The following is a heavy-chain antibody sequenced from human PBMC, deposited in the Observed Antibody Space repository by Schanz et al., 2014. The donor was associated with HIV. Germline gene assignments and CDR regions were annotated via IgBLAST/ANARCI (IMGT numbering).Heavy chain of an antibody. D-gene: IGHD1-1*01. CDR1: GFTFSGYW. J-gene: IGHJ6*02. V-gene: IGHV3-74*01. Sequence: DVQLLESGGGLVQSGGSLRLSCVASGFTFSGYWMHWVRQAPGKGLVWVSRINSDGSSTTYADYVKGRFTISRDNAKNTLYLQMNSLRAEDTAVYYCARDLVLGAGTTAMDVWGRGTTVTVSS. CDR2: INSDGSST. CDR3: ARDLVLGAGTTAMDV.